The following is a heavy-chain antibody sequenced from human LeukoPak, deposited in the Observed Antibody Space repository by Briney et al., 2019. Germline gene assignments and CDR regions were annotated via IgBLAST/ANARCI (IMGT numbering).Heavy chain of an antibody. CDR3: VKDYNWNIFHY. J-gene: IGHJ4*02. V-gene: IGHV3-64D*09. Sequence: PGRSLRLSCAASGFTFSSYGMHWVRQAPGKGLEYVSGISSNGGSTYYADSVKGRFTISRDNSKNTLYLQMSSLRADDTAVYYCVKDYNWNIFHYWGQGTLVTVSS. CDR2: ISSNGGST. CDR1: GFTFSSYG. D-gene: IGHD1/OR15-1a*01.